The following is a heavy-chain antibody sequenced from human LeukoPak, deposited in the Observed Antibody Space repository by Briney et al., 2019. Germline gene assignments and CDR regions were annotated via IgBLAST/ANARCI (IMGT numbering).Heavy chain of an antibody. V-gene: IGHV3-48*03. D-gene: IGHD3-9*01. J-gene: IGHJ6*03. CDR3: ARPPYFDYYYYMDV. CDR2: ISSSGSTI. Sequence: GGSLRLSCAASGFTFSSYEMNWVRQAPGKGLEWVSYISSSGSTIYYADSVKGRFTISRDNAKNSLYLQMNSLRAEDTAVYYCARPPYFDYYYYMDVWGKGTTVTVSS. CDR1: GFTFSSYE.